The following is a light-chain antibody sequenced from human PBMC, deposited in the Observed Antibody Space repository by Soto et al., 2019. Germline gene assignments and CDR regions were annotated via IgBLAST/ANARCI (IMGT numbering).Light chain of an antibody. CDR3: HQYGRSPKT. J-gene: IGKJ2*01. CDR1: QNINNY. CDR2: AAS. Sequence: DIRMTQSPSSLSASVGDSITITCRASQNINNYLNWYQQKPGKVPQFLIYAASSRATGIPDRFSGSGSGTDFTLTISRLEPEDVAVYYCHQYGRSPKTFGRGTKLEIK. V-gene: IGKV1-39*01.